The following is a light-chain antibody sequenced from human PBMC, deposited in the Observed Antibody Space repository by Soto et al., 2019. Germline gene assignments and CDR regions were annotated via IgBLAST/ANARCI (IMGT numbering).Light chain of an antibody. J-gene: IGKJ4*01. CDR1: RSLLHGSNNENF. CDR3: QQYFGIPLT. Sequence: DIVMTQSPDSLAVSLGERATINCKSCRSLLHGSNNENFLAWYQQRPGQPPKLLFYWASTRQSGVPERFSGSGSETDFTLTISSLRAEDVAVYYCQQYFGIPLTFGGGTKVEIK. CDR2: WAS. V-gene: IGKV4-1*01.